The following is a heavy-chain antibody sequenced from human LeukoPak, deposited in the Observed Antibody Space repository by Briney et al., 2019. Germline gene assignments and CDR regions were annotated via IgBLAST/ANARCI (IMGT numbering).Heavy chain of an antibody. CDR3: ARELYNWNGRRHAIDI. D-gene: IGHD1-20*01. V-gene: IGHV4-59*01. CDR2: IYYSGST. J-gene: IGHJ3*02. CDR1: GDSISRYC. Sequence: SETLSLTCTVSGDSISRYCWSWVRQPPGKGLEYIGNIYYSGSTNYNPSLKSRVTISLDTSRSQFSLKLTSVTAADTAVYYCARELYNWNGRRHAIDIWGQGTMVTVSS.